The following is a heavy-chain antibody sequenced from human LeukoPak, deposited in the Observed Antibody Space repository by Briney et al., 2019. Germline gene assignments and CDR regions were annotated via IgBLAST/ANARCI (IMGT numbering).Heavy chain of an antibody. Sequence: GGSLRLSCAASGFTFSSYAMHWARQAPGKGLEWVAVISYDGSNKYYADSVKGRFTISRDNSKNTLYLQMNSLRAEDTAVYYCARARKVVAAPRCGIDPWGQGTLVTVSS. CDR3: ARARKVVAAPRCGIDP. V-gene: IGHV3-30*04. CDR2: ISYDGSNK. CDR1: GFTFSSYA. J-gene: IGHJ5*02. D-gene: IGHD2-15*01.